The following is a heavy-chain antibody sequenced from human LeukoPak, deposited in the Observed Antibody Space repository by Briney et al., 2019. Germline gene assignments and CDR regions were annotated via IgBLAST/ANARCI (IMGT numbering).Heavy chain of an antibody. CDR2: IYTSGST. CDR3: ARHLPAAFGNWLDP. V-gene: IGHV4-4*09. Sequence: SETLSLTCTVSGGSISSYYWSWIRQPPGKGLEWIGYIYTSGSTNYNPSLKSRVTISVDTSKNQFSLKLSSVTAADAAVYYCARHLPAAFGNWLDPWGQGTLVTVSS. CDR1: GGSISSYY. D-gene: IGHD2-2*01. J-gene: IGHJ5*02.